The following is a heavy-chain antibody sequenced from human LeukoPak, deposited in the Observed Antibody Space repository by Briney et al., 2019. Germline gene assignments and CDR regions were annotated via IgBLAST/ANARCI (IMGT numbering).Heavy chain of an antibody. CDR2: IYTSGST. CDR1: GDSISSGNYY. Sequence: SETLSLTCTVSGDSISSGNYYWTWIRQPAGKGLEWIGRIYTSGSTNYNPSLKSRVTISVDTSKNQFSLKLSSVTAADTAVYYCATLGYSYGTDYWGRGTLVTVSS. CDR3: ATLGYSYGTDY. J-gene: IGHJ4*02. V-gene: IGHV4-61*02. D-gene: IGHD5-18*01.